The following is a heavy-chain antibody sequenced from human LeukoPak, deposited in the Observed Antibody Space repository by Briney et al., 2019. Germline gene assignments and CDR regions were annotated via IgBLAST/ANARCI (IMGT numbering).Heavy chain of an antibody. D-gene: IGHD3-10*01. CDR1: GYTFTGYY. V-gene: IGHV1-2*02. CDR2: INPNSGGT. CDR3: ARASITMVRGVFNWFDP. J-gene: IGHJ5*02. Sequence: GASVKVSCKASGYTFTGYYMHWVRQAPGQGLEWMGWINPNSGGTNYAQKFQGRVTMTRDTSISTACMELSRLRSDDTAVYYCARASITMVRGVFNWFDPWGQGTLVTVSS.